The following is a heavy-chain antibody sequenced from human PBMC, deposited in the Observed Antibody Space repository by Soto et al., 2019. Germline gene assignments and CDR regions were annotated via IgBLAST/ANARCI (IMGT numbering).Heavy chain of an antibody. Sequence: AGGSLRLSCAASGFTFSSYSMNWVRQAPGKGFDCVSYISISSSTIYYSDSVKGRFTISRDNAKNSLYLQMNSLRDEDTAVYYCARDFADTVYYYYYGMDVWGQGTTVTVSS. CDR1: GFTFSSYS. D-gene: IGHD5-18*01. V-gene: IGHV3-48*02. J-gene: IGHJ6*02. CDR2: ISISSSTI. CDR3: ARDFADTVYYYYYGMDV.